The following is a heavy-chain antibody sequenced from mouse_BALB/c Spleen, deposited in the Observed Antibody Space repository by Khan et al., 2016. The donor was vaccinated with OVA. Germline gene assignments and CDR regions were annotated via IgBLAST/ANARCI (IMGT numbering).Heavy chain of an antibody. J-gene: IGHJ3*01. V-gene: IGHV1S81*02. CDR1: GYTFTSYY. CDR2: INPSNGGT. Sequence: QVQLKQSGAELVKPGASVKLSCKASGYTFTSYYMYWVKQRPGQGLEWIGGINPSNGGTNFNEKFKSMATLTVDKSSSTAYMQLSSLTSEDSAVYYCTRGGAWATMISWLAYWGQGTLVTVSA. CDR3: TRGGAWATMISWLAY. D-gene: IGHD2-4*01.